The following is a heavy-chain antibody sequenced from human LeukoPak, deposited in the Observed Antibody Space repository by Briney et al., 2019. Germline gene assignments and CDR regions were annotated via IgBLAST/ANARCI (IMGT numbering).Heavy chain of an antibody. D-gene: IGHD2-15*01. J-gene: IGHJ4*02. V-gene: IGHV3-23*01. Sequence: PGGSLRLSCAASGFTFGSYAMSWVRQAPGKGLEWVSGISAGGGSTYYADSVKGRFTISRDSSKNILYLQMNSLRAEDTAVYYCATIRGQYCSGGSCYGPDYWGQGTLVTVSS. CDR2: ISAGGGST. CDR1: GFTFGSYA. CDR3: ATIRGQYCSGGSCYGPDY.